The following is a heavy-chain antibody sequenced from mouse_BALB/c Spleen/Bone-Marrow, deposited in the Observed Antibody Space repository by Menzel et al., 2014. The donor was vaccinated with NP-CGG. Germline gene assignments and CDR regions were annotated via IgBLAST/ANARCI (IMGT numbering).Heavy chain of an antibody. Sequence: EVKLMESGGGLVQPGGSLKLSCATSGFTFSDYYMYWVRQTPEKRLEWVAYISNGGGSTYYPDTVKGRFTISRDNAKNTLYLQMSRLKSEDTAMYYCARQGAYFYFDYWGQGTTLTVSS. CDR2: ISNGGGST. CDR1: GFTFSDYY. J-gene: IGHJ2*01. D-gene: IGHD2-10*01. CDR3: ARQGAYFYFDY. V-gene: IGHV5-12*02.